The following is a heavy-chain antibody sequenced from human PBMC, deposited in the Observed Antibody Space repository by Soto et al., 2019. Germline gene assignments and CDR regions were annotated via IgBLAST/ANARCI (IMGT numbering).Heavy chain of an antibody. CDR3: ATTPHMVRGIYLTRFDP. D-gene: IGHD3-10*01. CDR2: FDPEDGET. CDR1: GYTLPELS. V-gene: IGHV1-24*01. J-gene: IGHJ5*02. Sequence: QVQLVQSGAEVKKPGASVKLSCKVSGYTLPELSMHWVRHAPGKGLEWMGGFDPEDGETIYAQNFQGRVTMTEDTSTDTAYMELSSLRSEDTAVYYCATTPHMVRGIYLTRFDPWGQGTLVTVSS.